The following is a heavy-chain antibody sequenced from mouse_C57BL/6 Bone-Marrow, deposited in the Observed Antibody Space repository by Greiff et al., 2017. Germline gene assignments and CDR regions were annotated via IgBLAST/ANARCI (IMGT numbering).Heavy chain of an antibody. J-gene: IGHJ2*01. CDR1: GYTFTSYG. D-gene: IGHD2-5*01. CDR3: ARFYYSNYFDD. Sequence: QVQLKESGAELARPGASVKLSCKASGYTFTSYGISWVKQRTGQGLEWIGEIYPRSGNTYYNEKFKGKATLTADKSSSTAYMELRSLTSEDSAVYFCARFYYSNYFDDWGQGTTLTVSS. V-gene: IGHV1-81*01. CDR2: IYPRSGNT.